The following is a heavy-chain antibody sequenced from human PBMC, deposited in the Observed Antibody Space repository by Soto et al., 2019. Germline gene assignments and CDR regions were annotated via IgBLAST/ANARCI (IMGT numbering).Heavy chain of an antibody. CDR1: GGSISSSSYY. Sequence: QLQLQESGPGLVKPSETLSLTCTVSGGSISSSSYYWGWIRQPPGKGLEWIGSIYYSGSTYYNPSLKGRVTISVDTSKNQFSLKLSSVTAADTAVYYCARHSDYGSGTYYFDYWGQGTLVTVSS. CDR3: ARHSDYGSGTYYFDY. J-gene: IGHJ4*02. V-gene: IGHV4-39*01. D-gene: IGHD3-10*01. CDR2: IYYSGST.